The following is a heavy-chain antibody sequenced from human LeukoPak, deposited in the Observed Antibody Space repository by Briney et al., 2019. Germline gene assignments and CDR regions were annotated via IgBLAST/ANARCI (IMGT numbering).Heavy chain of an antibody. CDR1: GFTFNTFG. V-gene: IGHV1-18*01. D-gene: IGHD1-26*01. CDR3: ARMWANYYYGMDV. CDR2: TGPYNGNT. J-gene: IGHJ6*02. Sequence: VASVKVSCKASGFTFNTFGVFGVRRPPGPGLEGVGWTGPYNGNTKYAQKLQGRITMSTDTSTNTAFMELNSLTSDDTGVYFCARMWANYYYGMDVWGQGTTVTVSS.